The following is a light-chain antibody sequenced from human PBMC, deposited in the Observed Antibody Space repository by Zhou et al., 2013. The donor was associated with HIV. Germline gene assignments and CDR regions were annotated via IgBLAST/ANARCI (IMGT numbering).Light chain of an antibody. Sequence: DIVLTQSPGTLSLSPGEGATLSCRASHTISANYLAWYQQKPGQAPRLLVYGASTRATGIPDRFTGSGSGTDFTLTFTTLGPEDFAVYYCQQYGSSPITFGQGTRLDIK. CDR1: HTISANY. J-gene: IGKJ5*01. CDR2: GAS. CDR3: QQYGSSPIT. V-gene: IGKV3-20*01.